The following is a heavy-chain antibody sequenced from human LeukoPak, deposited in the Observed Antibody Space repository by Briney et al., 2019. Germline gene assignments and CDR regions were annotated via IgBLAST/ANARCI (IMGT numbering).Heavy chain of an antibody. CDR2: IYYSGGT. Sequence: SETLSLTCTVSGDSMSSYYWSWIRQPPGKGLEWIGYIYYSGGTNYNPSLKTRVTIEIDTSSDQFSLRLTSVTAADTAVYYCARGGPNSCGFSGDGFDIWGQGTMVTVSS. V-gene: IGHV4-59*01. D-gene: IGHD3-22*01. CDR3: ARGGPNSCGFSGDGFDI. CDR1: GDSMSSYY. J-gene: IGHJ3*02.